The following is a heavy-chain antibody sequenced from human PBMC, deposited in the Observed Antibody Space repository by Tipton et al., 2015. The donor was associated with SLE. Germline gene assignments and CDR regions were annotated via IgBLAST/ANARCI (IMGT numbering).Heavy chain of an antibody. J-gene: IGHJ2*01. CDR1: GGSFSGYY. D-gene: IGHD2-21*01. V-gene: IGHV4-34*01. CDR3: ARSGHIVVVVLGYFDV. Sequence: TLSLTCAVYGGSFSGYYWSWIRQPPGKGLEWIGEINHSGSTNYNPSLKSRVTISVDTSKNQFSLKLSSVTAADTAVYYCARSGHIVVVVLGYFDVWSRGTLVTVSS. CDR2: INHSGST.